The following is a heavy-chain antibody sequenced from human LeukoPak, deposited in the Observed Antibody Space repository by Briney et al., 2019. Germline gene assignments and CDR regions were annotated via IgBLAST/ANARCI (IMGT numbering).Heavy chain of an antibody. CDR2: INAGNGNT. CDR3: ARDQGDYYDSSAYYGMDV. D-gene: IGHD3-22*01. V-gene: IGHV1-3*01. J-gene: IGHJ6*02. CDR1: GYTFTSYA. Sequence: ASVKVSCKASGYTFTSYAMHWVRQAPGQRLEWMGWINAGNGNTKYSQKFQGRVTITRDTSASTAYMELSSLRSEDTAVYYCARDQGDYYDSSAYYGMDVWGQGTTVTVSS.